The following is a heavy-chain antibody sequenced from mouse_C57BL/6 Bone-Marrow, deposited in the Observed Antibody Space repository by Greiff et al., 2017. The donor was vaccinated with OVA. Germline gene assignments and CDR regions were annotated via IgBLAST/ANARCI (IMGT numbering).Heavy chain of an antibody. D-gene: IGHD1-1*01. CDR2: INPNNGGT. Sequence: VQLKESGAELARPGASVKLSCKASGYTFTSYGISWVKQSHGKSLEWIGDINPNNGGTNYNQKFKGKATLTVDKSSSTAYMELRSLTSEDTAVYYCARDYGSSDGYFDVWGTGTTVTVSS. J-gene: IGHJ1*03. CDR3: ARDYGSSDGYFDV. CDR1: GYTFTSYG. V-gene: IGHV1-18*01.